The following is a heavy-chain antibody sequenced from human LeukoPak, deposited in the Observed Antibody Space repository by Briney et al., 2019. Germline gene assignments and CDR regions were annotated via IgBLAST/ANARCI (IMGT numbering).Heavy chain of an antibody. J-gene: IGHJ4*02. V-gene: IGHV4-59*01. CDR2: IYYSGST. Sequence: PSETLSLTCTVSGGSISSYYWSWIRQPPGKGLEWIGYIYYSGSTNYNPSLKSRVTISVDTSKNQFSLKLSSVTAADTAVYYCARGDDYYDSSGYYFSYWGQGTLVTVSS. D-gene: IGHD3-22*01. CDR1: GGSISSYY. CDR3: ARGDDYYDSSGYYFSY.